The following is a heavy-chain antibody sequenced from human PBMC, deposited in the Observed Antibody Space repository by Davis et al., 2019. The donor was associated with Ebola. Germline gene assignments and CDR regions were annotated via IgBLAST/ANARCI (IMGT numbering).Heavy chain of an antibody. Sequence: PGGSLRLSCAASGSVFSDFSMNWVRQAPGKGLEWITYITKGSDAIHYADSVKSRFTVSRDNANNSVFLQMSSLRDEDSAVYYCARDRFFAFDFWSQGVHVSVSS. CDR3: ARDRFFAFDF. D-gene: IGHD3/OR15-3a*01. CDR2: ITKGSDAI. J-gene: IGHJ4*02. V-gene: IGHV3-48*02. CDR1: GSVFSDFS.